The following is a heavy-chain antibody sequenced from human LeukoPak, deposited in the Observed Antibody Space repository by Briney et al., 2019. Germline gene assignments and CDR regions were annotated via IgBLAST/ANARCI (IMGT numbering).Heavy chain of an antibody. Sequence: TGGSLRLSCAASGFTFSNAWVSWVRQAPGKGLEWVSYISGSSSTLYYADSVKGRFTISRDNAKNSLYLQMNSLRDEDTAMYYCARDPHSGFPSWGQGTLVTVSS. J-gene: IGHJ5*01. CDR2: ISGSSSTL. CDR1: GFTFSNAW. D-gene: IGHD4-11*01. CDR3: ARDPHSGFPS. V-gene: IGHV3-48*02.